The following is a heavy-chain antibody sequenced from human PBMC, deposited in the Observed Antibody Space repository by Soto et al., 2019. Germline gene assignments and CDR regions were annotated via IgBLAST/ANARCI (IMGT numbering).Heavy chain of an antibody. V-gene: IGHV5-10-1*01. Sequence: GESQKISCKGSGYSFTSYWISWVRQMPGKGLEWMGRIDPSDSYTNYSPSFQGHVTISADKSISTAYLQWSSLKASDTAMYYYASRGIGQYDILTGMPEGAFDIWGQGTMVTVSS. CDR3: ASRGIGQYDILTGMPEGAFDI. J-gene: IGHJ3*02. CDR1: GYSFTSYW. D-gene: IGHD3-9*01. CDR2: IDPSDSYT.